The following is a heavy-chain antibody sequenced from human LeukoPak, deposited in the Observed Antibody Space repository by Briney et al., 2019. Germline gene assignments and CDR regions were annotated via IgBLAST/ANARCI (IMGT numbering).Heavy chain of an antibody. CDR1: GYTFTGYY. D-gene: IGHD5-24*01. CDR2: INPNSGGT. Sequence: ASVKVSCKASGYTFTGYYMHWVRQAPGQELEWMGWINPNSGGTNYAQKFQGRLTMTSDTSARTVYMELSSLRSEDTAVYYCARIRDGYNDAYDIWGQGTVVTVPS. CDR3: ARIRDGYNDAYDI. V-gene: IGHV1-2*02. J-gene: IGHJ3*02.